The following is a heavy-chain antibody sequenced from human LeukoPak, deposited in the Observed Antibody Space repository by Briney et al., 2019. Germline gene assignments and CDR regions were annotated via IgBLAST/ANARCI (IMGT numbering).Heavy chain of an antibody. CDR1: GFTFINAW. CDR3: TTEATSDWNYFDY. D-gene: IGHD6-19*01. J-gene: IGHJ4*02. CDR2: FKSKTDGGTT. V-gene: IGHV3-15*01. Sequence: GGSLRLSCAASGFTFINAWMNWVRQSPGKGLEWVGRFKSKTDGGTTDYAAPVKGRFTISRDDSKNSLYLQMNSLKTEDTAVYYCTTEATSDWNYFDYWGQGTLVTVSS.